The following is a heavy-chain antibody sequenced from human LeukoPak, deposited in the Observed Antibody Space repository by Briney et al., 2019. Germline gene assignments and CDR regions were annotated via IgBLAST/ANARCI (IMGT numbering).Heavy chain of an antibody. J-gene: IGHJ4*02. CDR3: ARISYGDYPTDY. D-gene: IGHD4-17*01. Sequence: SGGSLRLSCAASRFTFSSYEMNWVRQAPGEGLEWISYISSSGSTTDYADSVKGRFTISRDNAKNTLYLQMNSLRAEDTAVYYCARISYGDYPTDYWGQGTLVTVSS. CDR1: RFTFSSYE. CDR2: ISSSGSTT. V-gene: IGHV3-48*03.